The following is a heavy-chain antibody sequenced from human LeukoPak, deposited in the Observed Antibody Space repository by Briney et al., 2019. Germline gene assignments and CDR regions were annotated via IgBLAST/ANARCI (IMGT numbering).Heavy chain of an antibody. J-gene: IGHJ6*03. CDR1: GGSISSYY. Sequence: SETLTLTCTVSGGSISSYYWSWIRQPAGKGLEWIGRIYTSGSTNYNPSLKSRVTISVDTSKNQFSLKLSSVTAADTAVYYCARVTVATIPDYYYYMDVWGKGTTVTISS. CDR3: ARVTVATIPDYYYYMDV. D-gene: IGHD5-12*01. CDR2: IYTSGST. V-gene: IGHV4-4*07.